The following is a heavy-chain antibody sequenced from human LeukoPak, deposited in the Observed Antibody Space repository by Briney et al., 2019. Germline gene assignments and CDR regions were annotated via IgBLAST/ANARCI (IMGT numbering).Heavy chain of an antibody. CDR2: INHSGST. CDR3: ARQALLWFGELFSWFDP. Sequence: SETLSLTCAVYGGSFSGYYWSWIRQPPGKGLEWIGEINHSGSTNYNPSLKSRVTISVDTSKNQFSLKLSSVTAADTAVYYCARQALLWFGELFSWFDPWGQGTLVTVSS. CDR1: GGSFSGYY. V-gene: IGHV4-34*01. J-gene: IGHJ5*02. D-gene: IGHD3-10*01.